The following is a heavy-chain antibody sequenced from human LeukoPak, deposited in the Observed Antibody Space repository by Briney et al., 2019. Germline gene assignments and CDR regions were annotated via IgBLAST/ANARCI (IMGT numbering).Heavy chain of an antibody. CDR2: IYYSGST. CDR1: GGSISSGDYY. CDR3: ARVRVAVAGRGWFDP. V-gene: IGHV4-30-4*08. D-gene: IGHD6-19*01. Sequence: SQTLSLTCTVSGGSISSGDYYWSWIRQPPGKGLEWIGYIYYSGSTYYNPSLKSRVTISVDTSKNQFSLKLSSVTAADTAVYYCARVRVAVAGRGWFDPWGQGTLVTVSS. J-gene: IGHJ5*02.